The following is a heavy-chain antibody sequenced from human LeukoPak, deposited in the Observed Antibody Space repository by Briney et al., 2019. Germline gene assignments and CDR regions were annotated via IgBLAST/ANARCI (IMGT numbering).Heavy chain of an antibody. J-gene: IGHJ4*02. D-gene: IGHD3-16*02. CDR1: GFTFSDYY. V-gene: IGHV3-11*04. Sequence: GGSLRLSCAASGFTFSDYYMSWIRQAPGKGLEWVSYISSSGSTIYYADSVKGRFTISRDNARNSLYLRMNSLRAEDTAVYYCARDPTDYDYVWGSYPPRYFDYWGQGTLVTVSS. CDR3: ARDPTDYDYVWGSYPPRYFDY. CDR2: ISSSGSTI.